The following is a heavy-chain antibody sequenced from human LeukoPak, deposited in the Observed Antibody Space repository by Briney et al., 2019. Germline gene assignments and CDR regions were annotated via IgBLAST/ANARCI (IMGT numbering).Heavy chain of an antibody. Sequence: ASVKVPCKAPEYTLTGYYMHWVRQAPGQGLEWMGWINPNSGGTNYAQKFQGRVTMTRDTSINTAYMELSRLESDDSAVYYCAREGAGRNDYWGQGTLVTVSS. V-gene: IGHV1-2*02. J-gene: IGHJ4*02. D-gene: IGHD1-1*01. CDR2: INPNSGGT. CDR1: EYTLTGYY. CDR3: AREGAGRNDY.